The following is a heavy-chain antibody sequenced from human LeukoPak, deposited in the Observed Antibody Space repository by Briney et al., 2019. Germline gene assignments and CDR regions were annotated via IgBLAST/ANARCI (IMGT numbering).Heavy chain of an antibody. Sequence: ASVKVSCKAPGYTFTSYDLNWVRQATGQGLEWMGWMNPNSGNTGYAQKFQGRVTLTRDTSTSTAYMELSSLRSEDTAVYYCARDYGGNSGWFDPWGQGTLVIVSS. CDR3: ARDYGGNSGWFDP. CDR1: GYTFTSYD. J-gene: IGHJ5*02. D-gene: IGHD4-23*01. V-gene: IGHV1-8*01. CDR2: MNPNSGNT.